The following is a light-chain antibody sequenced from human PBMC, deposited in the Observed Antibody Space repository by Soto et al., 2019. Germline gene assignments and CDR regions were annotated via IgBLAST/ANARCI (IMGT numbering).Light chain of an antibody. V-gene: IGLV1-44*01. J-gene: IGLJ1*01. CDR1: GSNIGSNT. Sequence: QSVLTQPPSASGTPGQRGTLSCSGSGSNIGSNTVNWYQQLPGTAPKLLIYSNNQRPSGVPDRFSGSRSGTSASLAISGLQSEDEADYYCAAWDDSLNGYVFGTGTKLTVL. CDR3: AAWDDSLNGYV. CDR2: SNN.